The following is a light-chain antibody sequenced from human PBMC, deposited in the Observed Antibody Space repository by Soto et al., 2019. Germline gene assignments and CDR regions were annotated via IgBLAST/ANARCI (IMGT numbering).Light chain of an antibody. V-gene: IGKV3-20*01. CDR1: QSVGTNF. CDR2: GTS. CDR3: QHYSSTLPWT. Sequence: EIVLTQSPGTLSLSPGERATLSCRASQSVGTNFLAWYQQKPGQAPRLLMFGTSNRATDIPDRFGGSGSGTDFTLTISRLEPEDVAVYYCQHYSSTLPWTFGQGTKVDIK. J-gene: IGKJ1*01.